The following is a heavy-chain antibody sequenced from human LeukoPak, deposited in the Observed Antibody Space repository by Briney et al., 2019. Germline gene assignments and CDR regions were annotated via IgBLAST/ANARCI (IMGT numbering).Heavy chain of an antibody. D-gene: IGHD3-22*01. V-gene: IGHV3-74*01. CDR3: ARDDNYYDGSSYSSGFGH. Sequence: PGGSLRLSCVASGFSLSDFWMHWVRQVPGKELVWVALIRIDGNTNVADSVRGRSSISRDTAKNTLYLQMNSLRAEDSAIYYCARDDNYYDGSSYSSGFGHWGHGTLVTVSS. CDR1: GFSLSDFW. J-gene: IGHJ4*01. CDR2: IRIDGNT.